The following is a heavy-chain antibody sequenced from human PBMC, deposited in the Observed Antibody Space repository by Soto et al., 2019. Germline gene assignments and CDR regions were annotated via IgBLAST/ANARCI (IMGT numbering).Heavy chain of an antibody. CDR2: ISPDGSKT. J-gene: IGHJ4*02. Sequence: EVQLVESGGGLVQPGGSLRLSCAGSGFTFSSYWMHWVRQTPGEGLVWVSRISPDGSKTSYADSVRGRFTISRDNAENTLYLQMNSLRAEDTAVYYCARVGKGQYYFDHWGQGILVTVSS. CDR3: ARVGKGQYYFDH. V-gene: IGHV3-74*01. CDR1: GFTFSSYW.